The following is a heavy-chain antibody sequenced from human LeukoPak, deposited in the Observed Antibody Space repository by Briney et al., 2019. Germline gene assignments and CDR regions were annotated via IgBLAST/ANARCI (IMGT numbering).Heavy chain of an antibody. CDR1: GGTFSSYA. CDR3: LVPTTVTTGLREY. Sequence: ASVKVSCQASGGTFSSYAISWVRQAPGQGLEWMGRIIPIFGTANYAQKFQGRVTITTDESTSTAYMELSSLRSEDTAVYYCLVPTTVTTGLREYWGQGTLVTVSS. D-gene: IGHD4-17*01. CDR2: IIPIFGTA. V-gene: IGHV1-69*05. J-gene: IGHJ4*02.